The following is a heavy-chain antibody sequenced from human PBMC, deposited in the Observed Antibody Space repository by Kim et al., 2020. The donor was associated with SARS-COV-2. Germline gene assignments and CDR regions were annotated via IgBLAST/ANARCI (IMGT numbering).Heavy chain of an antibody. V-gene: IGHV4-59*01. CDR3: ATGAGWVPDY. CDR2: GST. D-gene: IGHD6-19*01. Sequence: GSTNYSPSLQSRVSISIDTSKNQFSLRLISVTAADTAVYYCATGAGWVPDYWGQGTLVTVSS. J-gene: IGHJ4*02.